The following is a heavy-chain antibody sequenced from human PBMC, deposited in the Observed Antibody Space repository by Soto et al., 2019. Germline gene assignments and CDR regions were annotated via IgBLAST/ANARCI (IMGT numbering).Heavy chain of an antibody. J-gene: IGHJ4*02. CDR3: AREGGESSDGLYYFDS. Sequence: TRSLTCTVSGGSTSSDNYWSWIRQPPGKGLEWIGHIYYSGNTDYNPSLKSRLAISIDTSKNQFSLKLSSVTAADTAVYFCAREGGESSDGLYYFDSWGQGSLVTVSS. CDR2: IYYSGNT. D-gene: IGHD3-16*01. V-gene: IGHV4-30-4*01. CDR1: GGSTSSDNY.